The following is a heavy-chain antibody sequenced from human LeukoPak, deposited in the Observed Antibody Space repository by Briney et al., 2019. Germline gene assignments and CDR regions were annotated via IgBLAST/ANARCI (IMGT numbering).Heavy chain of an antibody. CDR1: GYTFGNYD. D-gene: IGHD5-24*01. CDR3: AREGMATIMLDY. V-gene: IGHV1-18*01. J-gene: IGHJ4*02. CDR2: ISAYNGNT. Sequence: ASVKVSCKASGYTFGNYDINWVRQAPGQGLEWMGWISAYNGNTNYAQKLQGRVTMTTDTSTSTAYMELRSLRSDDTAVYYCAREGMATIMLDYWGQGTLVTVSS.